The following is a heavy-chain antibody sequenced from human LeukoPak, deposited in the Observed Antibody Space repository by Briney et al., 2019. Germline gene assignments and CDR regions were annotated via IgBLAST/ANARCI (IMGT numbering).Heavy chain of an antibody. CDR3: ARDLDDWNDADEFDY. Sequence: SVKVSCKASGGTFSSYAISWVRQAPGQGLEWMGGIIPIFGTANYAQKFQGRVTITTDESTSTAYMELSSLRSEDTAVYYCARDLDDWNDADEFDYWGQGTLVTVSS. J-gene: IGHJ4*02. D-gene: IGHD1-1*01. CDR2: IIPIFGTA. V-gene: IGHV1-69*05. CDR1: GGTFSSYA.